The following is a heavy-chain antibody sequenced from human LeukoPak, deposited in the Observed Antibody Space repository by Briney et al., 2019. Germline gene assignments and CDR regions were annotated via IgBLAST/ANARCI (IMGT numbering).Heavy chain of an antibody. CDR3: ARVPYYYDSSGYYLDY. V-gene: IGHV1-18*01. CDR1: GYTFTSYG. Sequence: ASVKVSCKASGYTFTSYGISWVRQAPGQGLEWMGWISAYNGNTNYAQKLQGRVTMTTDTSTSTAYMELRSLRSDDTAVYYCARVPYYYDSSGYYLDYWGQGTLVNVSS. D-gene: IGHD3-22*01. CDR2: ISAYNGNT. J-gene: IGHJ4*02.